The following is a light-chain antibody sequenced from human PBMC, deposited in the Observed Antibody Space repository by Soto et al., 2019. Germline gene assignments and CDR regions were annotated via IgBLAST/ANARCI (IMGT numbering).Light chain of an antibody. CDR3: QVWDSSSDHVV. Sequence: SYELTQPPSVSVAPGKTARITCGGNNIGSKSVHWYQQKPCQAPVLVIYYDSDRPSGIPERFSGSNSGNTATLTISRVEAGDGADYYCQVWDSSSDHVVVGGGTKLTVL. CDR2: YDS. CDR1: NIGSKS. V-gene: IGLV3-21*04. J-gene: IGLJ2*01.